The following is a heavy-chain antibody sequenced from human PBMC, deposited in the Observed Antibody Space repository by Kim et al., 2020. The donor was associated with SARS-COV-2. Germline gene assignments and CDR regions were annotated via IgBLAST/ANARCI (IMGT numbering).Heavy chain of an antibody. Sequence: ASVKVSCKASGYTFTSYGISWVRQAPGQGLEWMGWISAYNGNTNYAQKLQGRVTMTTDTSTSTAYMELRSLRSDDTAVYYCARDLLERLHYDYVWGSYPDDAFDIWGQGTMVTVSS. D-gene: IGHD3-16*01. V-gene: IGHV1-18*01. CDR1: GYTFTSYG. J-gene: IGHJ3*02. CDR3: ARDLLERLHYDYVWGSYPDDAFDI. CDR2: ISAYNGNT.